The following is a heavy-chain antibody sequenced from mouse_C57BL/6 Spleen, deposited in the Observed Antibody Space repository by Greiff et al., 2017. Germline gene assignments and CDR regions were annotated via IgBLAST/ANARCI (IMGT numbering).Heavy chain of an antibody. V-gene: IGHV1-42*01. CDR2: INPSTGGT. CDR3: ARTPYYSNYEDYYAMDY. CDR1: GYSFTGYY. D-gene: IGHD2-5*01. J-gene: IGHJ4*01. Sequence: EVKVVESGPELVKPGASVKISCKASGYSFTGYYMNWVKQSPEKSLEWIGEINPSTGGTTYNQKFKAKATLTVDKSSSTAYMQLKSLTSEDSAVYYCARTPYYSNYEDYYAMDYWGQGTSVTVSS.